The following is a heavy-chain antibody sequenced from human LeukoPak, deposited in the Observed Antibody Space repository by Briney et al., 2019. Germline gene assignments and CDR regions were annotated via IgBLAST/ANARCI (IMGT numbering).Heavy chain of an antibody. CDR2: ISSSGSTE. V-gene: IGHV3-48*03. J-gene: IGHJ6*04. CDR3: AELGITMIGGV. Sequence: GGSLRLSCAASGFTFSSYEMNWVRQAPGKGLEWASYISSSGSTEYYADSVKGRFTISRDNAKKSLYLQMNSLRAEDTAVYYCAELGITMIGGVWGKGTTVTISS. D-gene: IGHD3-10*02. CDR1: GFTFSSYE.